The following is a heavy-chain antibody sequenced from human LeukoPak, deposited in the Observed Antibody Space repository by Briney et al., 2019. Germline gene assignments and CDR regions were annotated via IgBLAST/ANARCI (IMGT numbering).Heavy chain of an antibody. CDR1: GFTFSTYG. CDR3: ARAGDHTSPSLLWFGQEKHRYYYYYMDV. Sequence: GGSLRLSCAASGFTFSTYGMHWVRQAPGKGLEWVAFIRYDGSNKYYADSVKGRFTISRDNSKNTLYLQMSSLRAEDTAVYYCARAGDHTSPSLLWFGQEKHRYYYYYMDVWGKGTTVTISS. CDR2: IRYDGSNK. J-gene: IGHJ6*03. V-gene: IGHV3-30*02. D-gene: IGHD3-10*01.